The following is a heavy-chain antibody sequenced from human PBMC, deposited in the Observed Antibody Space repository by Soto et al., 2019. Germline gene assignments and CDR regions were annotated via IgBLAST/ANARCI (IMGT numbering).Heavy chain of an antibody. Sequence: SETLSLTCAVYGGSFSGYYWSWIRQPPGKGLEWIGEINHSGSTNYNPSLKSRVTISVDTSKNQFSLKLSSVTAADTAVYYCARHRGGYSNRGYYYGMDVWGQGTTVTVSS. CDR2: INHSGST. J-gene: IGHJ6*02. CDR1: GGSFSGYY. V-gene: IGHV4-34*01. D-gene: IGHD4-4*01. CDR3: ARHRGGYSNRGYYYGMDV.